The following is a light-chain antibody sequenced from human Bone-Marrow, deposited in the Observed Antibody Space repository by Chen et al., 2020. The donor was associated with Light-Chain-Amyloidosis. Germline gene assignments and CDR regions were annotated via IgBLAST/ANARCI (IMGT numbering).Light chain of an antibody. Sequence: NFMLTQPHSVSESPGKTVIISCTRSSGSIATNYVQWYQQRPGSSPTTVHYEDDQRPSGVPYRFSGSIDRSSNSAPLTIYGLETEDEADYYCQSYQGSSQGVFGGGTKLTVL. CDR3: QSYQGSSQGV. CDR1: SGSIATNY. CDR2: EDD. V-gene: IGLV6-57*01. J-gene: IGLJ3*02.